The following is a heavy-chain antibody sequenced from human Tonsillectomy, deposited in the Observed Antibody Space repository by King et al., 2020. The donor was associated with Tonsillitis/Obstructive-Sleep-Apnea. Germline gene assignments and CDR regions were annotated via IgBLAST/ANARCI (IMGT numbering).Heavy chain of an antibody. CDR1: GGSISSSSYY. V-gene: IGHV4-39*01. D-gene: IGHD3-3*01. J-gene: IGHJ5*02. CDR3: AGLEYYDFWSGSRGWFDP. CDR2: IYYSGST. Sequence: VQLQESGPGLVKPSETLSLTCTVSGGSISSSSYYWGWIRQPPGKGLEWIGSIYYSGSTYYNPSLKSRVTISVDTSKKQFSLKLSSVTAADTAVYYCAGLEYYDFWSGSRGWFDPWGQGTLVTVSS.